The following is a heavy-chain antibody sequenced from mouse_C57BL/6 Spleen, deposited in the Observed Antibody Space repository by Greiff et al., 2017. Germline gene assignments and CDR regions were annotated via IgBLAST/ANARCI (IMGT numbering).Heavy chain of an antibody. D-gene: IGHD2-12*01. J-gene: IGHJ1*03. CDR3: ARSSYSNDVHWYFEG. CDR2: IDPNSGGT. CDR1: GYTFTSYW. V-gene: IGHV1-72*01. Sequence: QVQLQQPGAELVKPGASVKLSCKASGYTFTSYWMHWVKQRPGRGLEWIGRIDPNSGGTKYNEKFKSKATLTVDKPSSTAYMQLSSLTSEDSAVYYCARSSYSNDVHWYFEGWGTWTTVTVSS.